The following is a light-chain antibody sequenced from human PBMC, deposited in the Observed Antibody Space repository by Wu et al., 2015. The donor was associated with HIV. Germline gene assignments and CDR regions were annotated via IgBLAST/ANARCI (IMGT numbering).Light chain of an antibody. V-gene: IGKV3-15*01. Sequence: VMTQSPATLSVSPGERVTLSCRASQSVNNLAWYHHKPGQAPRLLIYDSSTRATGVPGRFSGSGSGTDFTFTINRLEPGDSAVYFCGQYATVPYTFGQGTKLDI. CDR2: DSS. CDR3: GQYATVPYT. CDR1: QSVNN. J-gene: IGKJ2*01.